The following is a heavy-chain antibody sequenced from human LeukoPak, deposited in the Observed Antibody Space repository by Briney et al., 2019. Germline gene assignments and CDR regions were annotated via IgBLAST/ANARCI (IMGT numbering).Heavy chain of an antibody. CDR2: INYSGSP. D-gene: IGHD6-19*01. V-gene: IGHV4-59*01. Sequence: SETLSLTCTVSGGSISSYSWSWIRQPPGKGLEWIGYINYSGSPNYNPSLRGRVTISVDTSNSQISLKLTSVTAADTAVYYCAEVSSSGWFFDYWGQGTLVTVSS. J-gene: IGHJ4*02. CDR1: GGSISSYS. CDR3: AEVSSSGWFFDY.